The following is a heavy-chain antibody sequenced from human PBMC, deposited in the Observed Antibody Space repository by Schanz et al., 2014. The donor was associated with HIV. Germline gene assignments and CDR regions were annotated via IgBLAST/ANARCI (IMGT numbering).Heavy chain of an antibody. V-gene: IGHV3-9*01. J-gene: IGHJ6*02. CDR2: ISWNGGST. D-gene: IGHD3-10*01. CDR1: RFTFDDYA. Sequence: EVQLVESGGGLVQPGRSLRLSCAASRFTFDDYAMHWVRQAPGKGLEWVSGISWNGGSTVYADSVKGRFTISRDNSRNTLYLEMNSLRADDTAVYYCAKDEYYYGSGSYIYFYYGMDVWGQGTTVTVSS. CDR3: AKDEYYYGSGSYIYFYYGMDV.